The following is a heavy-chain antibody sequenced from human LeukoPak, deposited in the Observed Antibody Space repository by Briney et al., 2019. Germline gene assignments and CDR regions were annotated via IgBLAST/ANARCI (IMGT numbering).Heavy chain of an antibody. D-gene: IGHD4-23*01. J-gene: IGHJ4*02. CDR1: GFTFSSYW. CDR2: IKQDGSEK. Sequence: PGGSLRLSCAASGFTFSSYWMSWVRQAPGKGLEWVANIKQDGSEKYYVDSVKGRFTISRDNAKNSLYLQMSSLRAEDTAVYYCAKERKLLPFDCWGQGTPVTVSS. CDR3: AKERKLLPFDC. V-gene: IGHV3-7*01.